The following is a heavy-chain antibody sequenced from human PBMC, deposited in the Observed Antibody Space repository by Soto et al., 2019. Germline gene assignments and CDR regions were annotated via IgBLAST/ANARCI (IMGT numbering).Heavy chain of an antibody. Sequence: QVQLVESGGGVVQPGRSLRLSCAASGFTFSSYGMHWVRQAPGKGLEWVAVISYDGSNKYYADSVKGRFTISRDNSKNTLNLQMNSLRAEDTAVYYCAKVGGGDCEGGYYYYYGMDVWGQGTTVTVSS. CDR3: AKVGGGDCEGGYYYYYGMDV. CDR2: ISYDGSNK. CDR1: GFTFSSYG. J-gene: IGHJ6*02. V-gene: IGHV3-30*18. D-gene: IGHD2-21*02.